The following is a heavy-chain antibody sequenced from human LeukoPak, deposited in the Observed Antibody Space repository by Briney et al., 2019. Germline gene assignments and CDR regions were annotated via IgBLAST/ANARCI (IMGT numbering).Heavy chain of an antibody. CDR3: ARALPHRRLMDTTMEQHWFDP. D-gene: IGHD5-18*01. J-gene: IGHJ5*02. CDR1: GYIFTSYF. V-gene: IGHV1-46*01. CDR2: INPSGGST. Sequence: PVASVKVSCKASGYIFTSYFMHWVRQAPGQGLEWMGLINPSGGSTRYAQKFQGRVTMTRDMSTSTVYMELSSLRFEDTAVYYCARALPHRRLMDTTMEQHWFDPWGQGTLVTVSS.